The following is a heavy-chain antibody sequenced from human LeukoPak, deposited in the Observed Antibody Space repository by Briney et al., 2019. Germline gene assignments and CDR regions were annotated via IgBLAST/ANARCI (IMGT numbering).Heavy chain of an antibody. Sequence: GASVTVSCKASGGTFSSYAIRWVREAAGQGLEWMGGIIPIFGTANYAQKFQGRVTITTDESTSTAYMELSSLRSEDTAVYYCARGSSLMGYYYYYMDVWGKGTTVTVSS. J-gene: IGHJ6*03. D-gene: IGHD2-8*01. CDR1: GGTFSSYA. CDR3: ARGSSLMGYYYYYMDV. V-gene: IGHV1-69*05. CDR2: IIPIFGTA.